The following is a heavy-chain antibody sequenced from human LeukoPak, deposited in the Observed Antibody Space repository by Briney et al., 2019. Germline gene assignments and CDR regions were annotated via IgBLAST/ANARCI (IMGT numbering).Heavy chain of an antibody. Sequence: GGSLRLSCAASGFTFSSYAMSWVRQAPGKGLKWVSTINDNGDGTYYADSVKGRFTISRDNSKNTLYLQMNSLRAEDTAVYYCAKDWDSSGWYTYYFDYWGQGTLVTVSS. V-gene: IGHV3-23*01. CDR1: GFTFSSYA. CDR2: INDNGDGT. D-gene: IGHD6-19*01. CDR3: AKDWDSSGWYTYYFDY. J-gene: IGHJ4*02.